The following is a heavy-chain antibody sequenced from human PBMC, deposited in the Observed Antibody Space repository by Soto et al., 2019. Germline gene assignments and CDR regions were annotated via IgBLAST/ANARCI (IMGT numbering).Heavy chain of an antibody. Sequence: QLQLQESGPGLVKPSETLSLTCPVSGGSISSSSYYWGWIRQPPGKGLEWIGSIYYSGSTYYNPSLKSRVTISVDTSKNQFSLKLSSVTAADTAVYYCATRIAVAGTSFDIWGQGTMVTVSS. CDR3: ATRIAVAGTSFDI. D-gene: IGHD6-19*01. V-gene: IGHV4-39*01. J-gene: IGHJ3*02. CDR2: IYYSGST. CDR1: GGSISSSSYY.